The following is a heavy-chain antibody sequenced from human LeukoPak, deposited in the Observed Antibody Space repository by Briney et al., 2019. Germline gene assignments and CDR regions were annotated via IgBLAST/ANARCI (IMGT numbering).Heavy chain of an antibody. J-gene: IGHJ3*01. CDR3: ARGRSITILRGVAISDGFDL. CDR1: GFTFSTYS. D-gene: IGHD3-10*01. Sequence: SGGSLRLSCAASGFTFSTYSMNWVRQAPGKGLEWASSIATSSNYIYYAGSLKGRFTISRDNAKNSLYLHTNSLRPEDTAVYYCARGRSITILRGVAISDGFDLWGQGTKVTVS. V-gene: IGHV3-21*06. CDR2: IATSSNYI.